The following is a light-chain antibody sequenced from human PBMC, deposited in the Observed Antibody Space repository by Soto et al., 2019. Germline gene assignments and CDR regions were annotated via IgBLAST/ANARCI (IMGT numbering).Light chain of an antibody. V-gene: IGKV3-15*01. J-gene: IGKJ4*01. Sequence: EIEMTQSPATLSLAPGERVTLSCRASESVSTNLAWYQQKAGQAPRLLIYGASTRATGIPARFSGSGSGTEFTLTISGLQSEDFATYYCQQYNNWPVTFGGGTKVDIK. CDR1: ESVSTN. CDR3: QQYNNWPVT. CDR2: GAS.